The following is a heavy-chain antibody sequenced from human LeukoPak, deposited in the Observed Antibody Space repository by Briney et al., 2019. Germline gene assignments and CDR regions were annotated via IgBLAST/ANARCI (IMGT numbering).Heavy chain of an antibody. Sequence: GESLKISCKGSGYSFASYWIGWVRQMPGKGLEWMGIIYPGDSDTRYSPSFQGQVTISADKSISTAYLQWSSLKASDTAMYYCARVHYYDSSGYYYGPDQFDYWGQGTLVTVSS. J-gene: IGHJ4*02. D-gene: IGHD3-22*01. V-gene: IGHV5-51*01. CDR2: IYPGDSDT. CDR3: ARVHYYDSSGYYYGPDQFDY. CDR1: GYSFASYW.